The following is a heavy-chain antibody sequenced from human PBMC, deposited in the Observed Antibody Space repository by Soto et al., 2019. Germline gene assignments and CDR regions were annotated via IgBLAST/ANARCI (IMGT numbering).Heavy chain of an antibody. Sequence: SETLSLTCAVYGGSFSGYYWSWIRQPPGKGLEWIGEINHSGSTNYNPALKSRVTISVDTSKNQFSLKLSSVTTADTAVYYGARGLSIAARRAIDNWGQGTMVTVSS. CDR2: INHSGST. CDR1: GGSFSGYY. CDR3: ARGLSIAARRAIDN. V-gene: IGHV4-34*01. J-gene: IGHJ3*02. D-gene: IGHD6-6*01.